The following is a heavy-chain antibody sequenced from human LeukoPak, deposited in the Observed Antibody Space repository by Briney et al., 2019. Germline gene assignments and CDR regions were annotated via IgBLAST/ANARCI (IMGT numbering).Heavy chain of an antibody. J-gene: IGHJ4*02. V-gene: IGHV4-34*01. CDR2: INHSGST. CDR1: GGSLSGYY. CDR3: ASTPTGYSSGWYGF. Sequence: SETLSLTCAVYGGSLSGYYWSWIRQPPEKGLEWIGEINHSGSTNYNPSLKSRVTISVDTSKNQFSLKLSSVTAADTAVYYCASTPTGYSSGWYGFWGQGTLVTVSS. D-gene: IGHD6-19*01.